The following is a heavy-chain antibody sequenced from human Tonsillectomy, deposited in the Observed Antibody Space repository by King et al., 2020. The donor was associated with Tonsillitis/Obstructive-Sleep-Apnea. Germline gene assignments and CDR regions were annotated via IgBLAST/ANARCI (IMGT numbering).Heavy chain of an antibody. CDR2: IKQDGSEK. V-gene: IGHV3-7*02. CDR3: ARVSASACDI. CDR1: GFTFSNYW. J-gene: IGHJ3*02. Sequence: QLVQSGGGLVQPGGSLRLSCAASGFTFSNYWMIWIRQAPGKGLEWVANIKQDGSEKYYVDSVKGRFTISRDNAKNSLYVQMNSLRAEDTAVYYCARVSASACDIWGQGTMVTVSS.